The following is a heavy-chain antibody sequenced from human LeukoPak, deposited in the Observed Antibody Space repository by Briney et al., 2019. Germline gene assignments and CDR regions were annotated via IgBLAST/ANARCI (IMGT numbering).Heavy chain of an antibody. J-gene: IGHJ4*02. D-gene: IGHD3-3*01. CDR2: ISSSSSYI. V-gene: IGHV3-21*01. Sequence: GGSLRLSCAASGFTFSSYSMNWVRQAPGKGLEWVSSISSSSSYIYYADSVKGRFTISRDNAKNSLYLQMNSLRAEDTAVYYCARDPGITIFGVNWGQGTLATVSS. CDR3: ARDPGITIFGVN. CDR1: GFTFSSYS.